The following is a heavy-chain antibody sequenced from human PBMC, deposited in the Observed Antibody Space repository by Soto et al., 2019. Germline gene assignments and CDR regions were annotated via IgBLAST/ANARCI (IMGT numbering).Heavy chain of an antibody. Sequence: QVQLQESGPGLVKPSQTLSLTCTVSGASISSGDYYWSWIRQHPGRGLEWIGYIFYTGGTFYTPSLKSRVTMSVDTSKNQFSLKLTSVTAADTAVYFCARDRGATIFGFWGRGTLVTVSS. V-gene: IGHV4-31*03. CDR1: GASISSGDYY. J-gene: IGHJ4*02. D-gene: IGHD5-12*01. CDR2: IFYTGGT. CDR3: ARDRGATIFGF.